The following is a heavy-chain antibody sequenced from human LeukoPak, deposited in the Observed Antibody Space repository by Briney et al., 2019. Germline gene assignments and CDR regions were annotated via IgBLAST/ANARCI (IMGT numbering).Heavy chain of an antibody. CDR2: ISSSSFKI. CDR3: VRDPSYGSSWYYYMDV. D-gene: IGHD6-13*01. Sequence: GGSLRLSCAASESTFVRYAMNWVRQAPGKGLEWVSYISSSSFKIGYADSVKGRFTISRDNSKNSLYLQMDSLRVEDTAVYYCVRDPSYGSSWYYYMDVWGKGTTVTVSS. V-gene: IGHV3-48*04. CDR1: ESTFVRYA. J-gene: IGHJ6*03.